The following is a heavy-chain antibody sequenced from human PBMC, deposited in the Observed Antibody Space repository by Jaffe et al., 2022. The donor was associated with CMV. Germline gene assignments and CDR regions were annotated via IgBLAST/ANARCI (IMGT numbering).Heavy chain of an antibody. CDR1: GYTFTSYY. J-gene: IGHJ4*02. D-gene: IGHD2-15*01. Sequence: QVQLVQSGAEVKKPGASVKVSCKASGYTFTSYYMHWVRQAPGQGLEWMGIINPSGGSTSYAQKFQGRVTMTRDTSTSTVYMELSSLRSEDTAVYYCARDRGDIVVVVAANPGYFDYWGQGTLVTVSS. V-gene: IGHV1-46*01. CDR2: INPSGGST. CDR3: ARDRGDIVVVVAANPGYFDY.